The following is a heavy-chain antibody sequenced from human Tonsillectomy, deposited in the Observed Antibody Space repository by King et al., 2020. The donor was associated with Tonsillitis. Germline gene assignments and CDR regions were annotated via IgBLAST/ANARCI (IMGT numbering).Heavy chain of an antibody. J-gene: IGHJ4*03. CDR1: GGSFNDYF. CDR2: VSHSGST. Sequence: VQLQQWGAGLLKPSETLSLTCAVYGGSFNDYFWSWIRQPPGKGLEWIGEVSHSGSTNYNPSLKSRVSISVDTSKNQFSLKLSSVTAPDTAVYYCARGKYDVWSGYPDYFDYWGRGTLVTVSS. D-gene: IGHD3-3*01. V-gene: IGHV4-34*01. CDR3: ARGKYDVWSGYPDYFDY.